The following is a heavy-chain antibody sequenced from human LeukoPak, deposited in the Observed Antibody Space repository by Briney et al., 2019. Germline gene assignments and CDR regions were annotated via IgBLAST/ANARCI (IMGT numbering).Heavy chain of an antibody. CDR1: GFTFSSYA. D-gene: IGHD2-2*02. Sequence: GGSLRLSCAASGFTFSSYAMHWVRQAPGKGLEYVSAISSNGGSTYYANSVKGRFTISRDNSKNTLYLQMDSLSAEDTALYFCARAPYTTGRSFYFDSWGQGTLVTVSS. CDR2: ISSNGGST. CDR3: ARAPYTTGRSFYFDS. V-gene: IGHV3-64*01. J-gene: IGHJ4*02.